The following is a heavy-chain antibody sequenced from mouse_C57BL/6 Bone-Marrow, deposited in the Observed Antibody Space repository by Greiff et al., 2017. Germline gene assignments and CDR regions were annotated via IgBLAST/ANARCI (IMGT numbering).Heavy chain of an antibody. CDR2: IYPRSGNT. CDR3: ARLKGDYYGSLWYFDV. V-gene: IGHV1-81*01. J-gene: IGHJ1*03. CDR1: GYTFTSYG. D-gene: IGHD1-1*01. Sequence: VQLQQSGAELARPGASVKLSCKASGYTFTSYGISWVKQRTGQGLEWIGEIYPRSGNTYYNEKFKGKATLTADKSSSTAYMELRSLTSEDSAGYFCARLKGDYYGSLWYFDVWGTGTTVTVSS.